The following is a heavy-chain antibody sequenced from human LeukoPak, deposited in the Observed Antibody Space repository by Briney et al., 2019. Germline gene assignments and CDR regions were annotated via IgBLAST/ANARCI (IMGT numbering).Heavy chain of an antibody. J-gene: IGHJ4*02. D-gene: IGHD1-26*01. Sequence: KPSETLSLTCTVSGYSINSGYYWGWIRQPPGKGLEWIGSIYHSGSTYYNPSLKSRVTISVDTSKNQFSLKLSSVTAADTAVYYCAGQRSGSYYNWGQGTLVTVSS. CDR1: GYSINSGYY. CDR3: AGQRSGSYYN. V-gene: IGHV4-38-2*02. CDR2: IYHSGST.